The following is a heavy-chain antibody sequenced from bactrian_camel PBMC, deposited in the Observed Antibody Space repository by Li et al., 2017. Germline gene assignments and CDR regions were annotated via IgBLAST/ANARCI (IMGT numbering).Heavy chain of an antibody. CDR1: GDTASTNC. Sequence: HVQLVESGGGSVQSGGSLKLSCAASGDTASTNCMAWFRQIPDKEREGVAGIESDGSTSYADSVKGRFTISQDNAKKTLYLQMNSLKSEDTALYYCATLLGWYVAFDYWGQGTQVTV. V-gene: IGHV3S53*01. CDR3: ATLLGWYVAFDY. D-gene: IGHD6*01. J-gene: IGHJ6*01. CDR2: IESDGST.